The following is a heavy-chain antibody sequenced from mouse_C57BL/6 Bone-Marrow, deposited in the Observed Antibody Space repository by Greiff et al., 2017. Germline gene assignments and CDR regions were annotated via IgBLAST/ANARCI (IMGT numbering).Heavy chain of an antibody. J-gene: IGHJ2*01. CDR3: ARQGIITTVLDFDY. D-gene: IGHD1-1*01. CDR1: GFTFSSYT. Sequence: EVNVVESGGGLVKPGGSLKLSCAASGFTFSSYTMSWVRPTPEKRLEWVATISGGGGNNYYQESVKGRFTISSDNAKNTLYLQMSSLRSADTALYYCARQGIITTVLDFDYWGQGTTLTVSS. V-gene: IGHV5-9*01. CDR2: ISGGGGNN.